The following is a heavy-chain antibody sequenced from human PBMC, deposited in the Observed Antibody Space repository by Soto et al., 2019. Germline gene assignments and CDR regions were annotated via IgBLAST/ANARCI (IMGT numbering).Heavy chain of an antibody. CDR2: ISAYNGNT. CDR3: ARDVGGGNCFDP. D-gene: IGHD3-16*01. V-gene: IGHV1-18*01. CDR1: GYTFTSDG. J-gene: IGHJ5*02. Sequence: SSVKVSCKASGYTFTSDGISWVRQAPGQGLEWMGWISAYNGNTNYAQKLQGRVTMTTDTSTSTAYMELRSLRSDDTAVYYCARDVGGGNCFDPWGQGTLVTVPS.